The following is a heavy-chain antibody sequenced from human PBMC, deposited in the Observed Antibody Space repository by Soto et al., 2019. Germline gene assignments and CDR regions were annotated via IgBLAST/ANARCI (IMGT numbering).Heavy chain of an antibody. D-gene: IGHD4-17*01. CDR2: IYYSGTT. V-gene: IGHV4-30-4*01. Sequence: QVQLQESGPGLVKPSQTLSLTCTVSGGSISSGDYYWSGIRQPPGRGLEWIGYIYYSGTTYNNPSLKSRVTISVDTSKNQFSLKLSSVTAADTAVYYCARGRYGDRLTWFDPWGQGTLVTVSS. CDR1: GGSISSGDYY. J-gene: IGHJ5*02. CDR3: ARGRYGDRLTWFDP.